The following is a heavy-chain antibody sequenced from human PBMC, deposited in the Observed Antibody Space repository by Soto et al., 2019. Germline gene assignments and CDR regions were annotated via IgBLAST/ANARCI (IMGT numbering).Heavy chain of an antibody. CDR2: IYPGDSDI. Sequence: GESLKISCKGSGYSFTSYWINWVRQMPGKGLEWMGTIYPGDSDINYSPSFQGQVTISADKSISTAYLQWSSLKASDTAMYYCARSRIYDSSGYYMWDYYYGMDVWGQGTTVTVSS. J-gene: IGHJ6*02. V-gene: IGHV5-10-1*04. CDR3: ARSRIYDSSGYYMWDYYYGMDV. D-gene: IGHD3-22*01. CDR1: GYSFTSYW.